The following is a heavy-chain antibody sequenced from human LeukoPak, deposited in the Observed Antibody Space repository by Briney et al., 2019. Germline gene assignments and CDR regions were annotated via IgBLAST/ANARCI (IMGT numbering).Heavy chain of an antibody. V-gene: IGHV1-24*01. CDR2: FDPEDGET. CDR3: ARRCGGDCYDAFDI. CDR1: GYTLTELS. D-gene: IGHD2-21*02. J-gene: IGHJ3*02. Sequence: ASVKVSCKVSGYTLTELSMHWVRQAPGKGLEWMGGFDPEDGETIYAQKFQGRVTMTTDTSTSTAYMELRSLRSDDTAVYYCARRCGGDCYDAFDIWGQGTMVTVSS.